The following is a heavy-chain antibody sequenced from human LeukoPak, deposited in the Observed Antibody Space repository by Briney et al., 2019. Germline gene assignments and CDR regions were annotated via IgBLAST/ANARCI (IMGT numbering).Heavy chain of an antibody. D-gene: IGHD2-8*01. Sequence: AGGSLRLSCAVSGFTVSSNYMSWVRQAPGKGLEWVSVIYSGGSTYYADSVKGRFTISRDNSKNTLYLQMNSLRAKDTAVYYCARTNRFLLMDVWGQGTTVTVSS. CDR2: IYSGGST. V-gene: IGHV3-66*01. CDR1: GFTVSSNY. J-gene: IGHJ6*02. CDR3: ARTNRFLLMDV.